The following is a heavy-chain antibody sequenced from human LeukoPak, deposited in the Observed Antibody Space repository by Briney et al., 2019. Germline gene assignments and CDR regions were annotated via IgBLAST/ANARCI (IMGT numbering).Heavy chain of an antibody. Sequence: SGGSLRLSCAASGFTFSSYSMNWVRQAPGKGLEWVSSISSSSSYIYYADSVKGRFTISRDNAKNSLYLQMNSLRAEDTAVYYCARDLTLGSSYGMDVWGQGTTVTVSS. CDR2: ISSSSSYI. D-gene: IGHD1-26*01. J-gene: IGHJ6*02. V-gene: IGHV3-21*01. CDR3: ARDLTLGSSYGMDV. CDR1: GFTFSSYS.